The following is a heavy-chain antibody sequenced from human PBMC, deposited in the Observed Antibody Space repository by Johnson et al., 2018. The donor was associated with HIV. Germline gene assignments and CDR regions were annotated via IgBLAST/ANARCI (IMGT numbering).Heavy chain of an antibody. CDR3: AKDTGAYYDTFLAFDI. V-gene: IGHV3-30*02. J-gene: IGHJ3*02. CDR1: GFTFNTYG. CDR2: IRYDGNSN. Sequence: VQLVESGGGVVQPGGSLRLSCAASGFTFNTYGMDWVRQAPGKGLEWVAFIRYDGNSNYYIDSVKGRFTVSRDNSKNTLYLQMKSLRPEDTAVYYCAKDTGAYYDTFLAFDIWGQGTMVTVSS. D-gene: IGHD3-22*01.